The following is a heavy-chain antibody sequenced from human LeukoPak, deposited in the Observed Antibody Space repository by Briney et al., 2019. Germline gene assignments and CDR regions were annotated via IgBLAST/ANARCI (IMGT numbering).Heavy chain of an antibody. D-gene: IGHD2-2*01. CDR1: GVSISNYY. J-gene: IGHJ1*01. V-gene: IGHV4-59*08. Sequence: SETLSLTCTVSGVSISNYYWSWIRQPPGKGLEWIGYYYYSGNTNYNPSLKSRVTISADTSKNQFSLRLFSVTASDTAVYYCATTFSGYASNWPAYFHHWGQGTLVTVAS. CDR3: ATTFSGYASNWPAYFHH. CDR2: YYYSGNT.